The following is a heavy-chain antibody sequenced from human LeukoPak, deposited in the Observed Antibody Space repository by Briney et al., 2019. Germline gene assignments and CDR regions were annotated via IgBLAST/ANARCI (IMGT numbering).Heavy chain of an antibody. D-gene: IGHD2-2*02. CDR1: GLTFSSYS. CDR2: ISSSSSYI. V-gene: IGHV3-21*01. Sequence: GGSLRLSCAASGLTFSSYSMNWVRQAPGKGLEWVSSISSSSSYIYYADSVEGRFTISRGNAKNSLYLQMNSLRAEDTAVYFCARDGTYCSSTSCYIAYWGQGTLVTVSS. J-gene: IGHJ4*02. CDR3: ARDGTYCSSTSCYIAY.